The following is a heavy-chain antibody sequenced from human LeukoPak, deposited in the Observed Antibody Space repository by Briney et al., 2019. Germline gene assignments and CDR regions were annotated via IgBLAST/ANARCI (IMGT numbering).Heavy chain of an antibody. CDR3: AKVLLWFGELPYYFDY. CDR1: GFTFSSYA. V-gene: IGHV3-23*01. CDR2: ISGSGGST. J-gene: IGHJ4*02. Sequence: PGGSLRLSCAASGFTFSSYAMSWVRQAPGKGLEWGSAISGSGGSTYYADSVKGRFTISRDNSKNTLYLRMNSLRAEDTAVYYCAKVLLWFGELPYYFDYWGQGTLVTVSA. D-gene: IGHD3-10*01.